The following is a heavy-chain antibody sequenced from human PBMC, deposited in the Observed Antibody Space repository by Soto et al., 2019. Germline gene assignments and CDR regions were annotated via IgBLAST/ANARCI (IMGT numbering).Heavy chain of an antibody. CDR2: ISSSSGST. CDR1: GFIFSSYT. CDR3: ARDYYRFNSGYGFSMDV. J-gene: IGHJ6*02. V-gene: IGHV3-48*01. D-gene: IGHD5-12*01. Sequence: HPGGSLRLSCAVSGFIFSSYTMNWVRQGPGKGLEWVSYISSSSGSTYYADSVKGRFTISRDNAKNSVYLQMNSLRAEDTAVYYCARDYYRFNSGYGFSMDVWGQGTTVTVSS.